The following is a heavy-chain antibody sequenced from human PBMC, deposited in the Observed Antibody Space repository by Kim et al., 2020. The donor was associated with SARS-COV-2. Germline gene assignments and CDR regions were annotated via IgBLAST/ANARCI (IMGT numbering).Heavy chain of an antibody. CDR2: ISGSGGST. CDR3: AKELHGSGWYLGDAFDI. J-gene: IGHJ3*02. D-gene: IGHD6-19*01. V-gene: IGHV3-23*01. Sequence: GGSLRLSCAASGFTFSSYAMSWVRQAPGKGLEWVSAISGSGGSTYYADSVKGRFTISRDNSKNTLYLQMNSLRAEDTAVYYCAKELHGSGWYLGDAFDIWGQGTMVTVSS. CDR1: GFTFSSYA.